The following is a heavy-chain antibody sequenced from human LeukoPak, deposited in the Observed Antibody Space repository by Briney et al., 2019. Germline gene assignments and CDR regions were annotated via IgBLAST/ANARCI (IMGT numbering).Heavy chain of an antibody. Sequence: SETLSLTCTVSGGSISSYYWSWIRQPAGKGLEWIGRIYTSGSINYNPSLKSRVTMSVDTSKNQFSLKLSSVTAADTAVYYCARSGSYADRGYYFDYWGQGTLVTVSS. CDR1: GGSISSYY. J-gene: IGHJ4*02. CDR2: IYTSGSI. V-gene: IGHV4-4*07. D-gene: IGHD1-26*01. CDR3: ARSGSYADRGYYFDY.